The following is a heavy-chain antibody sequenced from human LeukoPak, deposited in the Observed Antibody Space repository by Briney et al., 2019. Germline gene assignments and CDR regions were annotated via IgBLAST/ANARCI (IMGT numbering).Heavy chain of an antibody. CDR3: ARDQDSLVRGVIGY. J-gene: IGHJ4*02. CDR1: GYTFTSYG. V-gene: IGHV1-18*01. Sequence: ASAKVSCKASGYTFTSYGISWVRQAPGQGLEWMGWIGPHNGNTNYAQNLQGRVTMTTDTSTSTAYMELGSLGSDDTAVYYCARDQDSLVRGVIGYWGQGTLVTVSS. CDR2: IGPHNGNT. D-gene: IGHD3-10*01.